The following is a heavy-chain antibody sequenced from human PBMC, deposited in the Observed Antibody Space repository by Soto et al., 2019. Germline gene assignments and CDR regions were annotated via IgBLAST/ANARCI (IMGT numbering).Heavy chain of an antibody. CDR3: AKDLIYGYNSGRPFGS. Sequence: EVQLLESGGGLVQPGGSLRLSCAASGFTFSSFAMSWVRQAPGKGLEWVSAIGSRGDGTYYADSVKGRFTISRDNSKNTLYLQMNSLRAEDTAVYYCAKDLIYGYNSGRPFGSWGQGTLVTVSS. V-gene: IGHV3-23*01. CDR2: IGSRGDGT. J-gene: IGHJ4*02. D-gene: IGHD6-19*01. CDR1: GFTFSSFA.